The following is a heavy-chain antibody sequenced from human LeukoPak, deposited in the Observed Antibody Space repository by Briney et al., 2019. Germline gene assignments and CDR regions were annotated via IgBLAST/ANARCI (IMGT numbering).Heavy chain of an antibody. Sequence: PGGSLRLSCTASGFAFDEHGMSWVRQVPGKGLEWVSGINWSGGSTGYADPLRGRSTISRDNAKNSLYLQMDSLRAEDTALYYCARAPITSSFYFDYWGQGTLVTVSS. J-gene: IGHJ4*02. CDR2: INWSGGST. CDR1: GFAFDEHG. V-gene: IGHV3-20*04. CDR3: ARAPITSSFYFDY. D-gene: IGHD2-2*01.